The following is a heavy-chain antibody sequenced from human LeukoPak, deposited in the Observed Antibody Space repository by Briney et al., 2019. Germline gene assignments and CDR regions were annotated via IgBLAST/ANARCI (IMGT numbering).Heavy chain of an antibody. CDR1: GGTFRSYA. CDR3: AIFQGTYGDNDNDF. J-gene: IGHJ4*02. CDR2: IIPMINTP. V-gene: IGHV1-69*13. Sequence: SVKVSCKASGGTFRSYAINWVRQAPGKGLEWMGGIIPMINTPTYGQRFQGRVTITADDSSSTGYMEVSSLRSEDTAVYFCAIFQGTYGDNDNDFWGQGTLVTVSS. D-gene: IGHD4-17*01.